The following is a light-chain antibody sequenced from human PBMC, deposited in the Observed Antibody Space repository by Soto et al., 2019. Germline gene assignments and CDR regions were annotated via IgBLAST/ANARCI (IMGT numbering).Light chain of an antibody. CDR2: GAS. J-gene: IGKJ1*01. CDR3: QNYNRAPWT. Sequence: DIQMTQSPSSLSASVGDRVTSTCRASEDISNYLAWYQQKPGKVPKLLIYGASTLQSGVPSRFSGSGSGTDFTLTISSLQTEDVATYYCQNYNRAPWTFGQGIKVE. CDR1: EDISNY. V-gene: IGKV1-27*01.